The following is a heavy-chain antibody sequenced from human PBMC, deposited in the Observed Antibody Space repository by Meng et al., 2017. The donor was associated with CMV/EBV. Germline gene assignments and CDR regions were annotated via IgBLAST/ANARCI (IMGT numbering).Heavy chain of an antibody. D-gene: IGHD2-8*01. CDR3: AKDVGYCTNGVCYTDYFDY. J-gene: IGHJ4*02. CDR2: ISWDGGST. V-gene: IGHV3-43*01. CDR1: GFTFDDYT. Sequence: GESLKISCAASGFTFDDYTMHWARQAPGKGLEWVSLISWDGGSTYYADSVKGRFTISRDNSKNSLYLQMNSLRTEDTALYYCAKDVGYCTNGVCYTDYFDYWGQGTLVTVSS.